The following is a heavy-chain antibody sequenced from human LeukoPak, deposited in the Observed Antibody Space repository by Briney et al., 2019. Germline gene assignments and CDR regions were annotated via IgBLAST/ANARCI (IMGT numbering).Heavy chain of an antibody. V-gene: IGHV3-23*01. Sequence: TGGSLRLSCAASGFTFSSYAMSWVRQAPGKGLEWVSAISGSGGSTYYADSVKGRFTISRDNSKNTLYLQMNSLRAEDTAVYYCAKDVYDWNYEPAFDIWGQGTMVTVSS. D-gene: IGHD1-7*01. CDR2: ISGSGGST. CDR3: AKDVYDWNYEPAFDI. J-gene: IGHJ3*02. CDR1: GFTFSSYA.